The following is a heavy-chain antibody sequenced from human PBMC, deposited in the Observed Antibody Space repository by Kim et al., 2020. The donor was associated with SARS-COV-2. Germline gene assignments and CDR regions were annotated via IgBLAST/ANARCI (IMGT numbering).Heavy chain of an antibody. CDR1: GGSISSYY. D-gene: IGHD2-8*01. CDR2: IYTSGST. CDR3: ARVVAGYCTNGVCYTGWYFDL. V-gene: IGHV4-4*07. J-gene: IGHJ2*01. Sequence: SETLSLTCTVSGGSISSYYWSWIRQPAGKGLEWIGRIYTSGSTNYNPSLKSRVTMSVDTSKNQFSLKLSSVTAADTAVYYCARVVAGYCTNGVCYTGWYFDLWGRGTLVTVSS.